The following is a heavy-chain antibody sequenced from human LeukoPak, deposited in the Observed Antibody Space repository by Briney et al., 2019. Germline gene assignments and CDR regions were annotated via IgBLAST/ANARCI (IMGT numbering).Heavy chain of an antibody. J-gene: IGHJ3*02. D-gene: IGHD5/OR15-5a*01. CDR3: ARDLPGDI. CDR2: ISYDGSNK. CDR1: GFTFSSYA. V-gene: IGHV3-30-3*01. Sequence: PGGSLRLSCAASGFTFSSYAMHWVRQAPGKGLEWVAVISYDGSNKYYADSVKGRFTISRDNSKNTLYLQMNSLRAEDTAVYYCARDLPGDIWGQGTMVTVSS.